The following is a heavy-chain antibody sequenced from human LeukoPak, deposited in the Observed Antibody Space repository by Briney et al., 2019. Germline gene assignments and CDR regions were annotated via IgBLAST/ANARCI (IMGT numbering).Heavy chain of an antibody. CDR1: GYSLTSYD. D-gene: IGHD4-17*01. CDR2: INPSGGST. CDR3: ARTTYGDYALDY. J-gene: IGHJ4*02. Sequence: ASVKVSYKASGYSLTSYDMHWVRQAPGQGLEWMGVINPSGGSTSYAQKFQGRVTMTRDTSTSTVYMELSSLRSEDTAVYYCARTTYGDYALDYWGQGTLVTVSS. V-gene: IGHV1-46*01.